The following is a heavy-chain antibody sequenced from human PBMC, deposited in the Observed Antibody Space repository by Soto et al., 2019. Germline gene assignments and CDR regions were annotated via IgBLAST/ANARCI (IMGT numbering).Heavy chain of an antibody. CDR3: ARFGSRVRYDILTGPYGDFDP. D-gene: IGHD3-9*01. Sequence: SETLSLTCTVSGGSISSGGYYWSWIRQHPGKGLEWIGYIYYSGSTYYNPSLKSRVTISVDTSKNQFSLKLSSVTAADTAVYYCARFGSRVRYDILTGPYGDFDPWGQGTLVTVSS. V-gene: IGHV4-31*03. CDR2: IYYSGST. CDR1: GGSISSGGYY. J-gene: IGHJ5*02.